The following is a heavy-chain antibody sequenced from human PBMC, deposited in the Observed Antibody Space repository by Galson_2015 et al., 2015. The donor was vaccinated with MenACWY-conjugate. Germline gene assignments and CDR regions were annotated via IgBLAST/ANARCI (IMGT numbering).Heavy chain of an antibody. D-gene: IGHD3-22*01. J-gene: IGHJ4*02. CDR2: IYYSGST. CDR1: VGSISSSY. Sequence: ETLTLTCNVSVGSISSSYWSWIRQPPGEGLEETGYIYYSGSTNYNPSLKSRVTISVDTSKNQFSLKLSSVTAADTAVYYCAREATYDSSAFWGQGTLVTVSS. V-gene: IGHV4-59*01. CDR3: AREATYDSSAF.